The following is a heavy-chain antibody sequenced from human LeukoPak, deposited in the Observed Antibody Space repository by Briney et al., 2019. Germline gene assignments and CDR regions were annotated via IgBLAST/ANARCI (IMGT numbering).Heavy chain of an antibody. D-gene: IGHD3-22*01. V-gene: IGHV4-4*02. CDR2: IFHDGTT. CDR1: GGSISSRNW. Sequence: SETLSLTCAVSGGSISSRNWWSWVRQPPGKGLEWIGDIFHDGTTNFNPSLKSRLTISTDKSKNQFSLKLSSVTAADTAVYYCARLGLYDSSGYYYVWGQGTLVTVSS. J-gene: IGHJ1*01. CDR3: ARLGLYDSSGYYYV.